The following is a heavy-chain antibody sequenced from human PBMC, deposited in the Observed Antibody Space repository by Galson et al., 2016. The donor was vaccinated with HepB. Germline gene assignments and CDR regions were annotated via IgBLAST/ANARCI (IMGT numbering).Heavy chain of an antibody. D-gene: IGHD1-26*01. CDR1: GYTFTSYG. CDR3: ARDFGGGSYSWGSRGDP. J-gene: IGHJ5*02. V-gene: IGHV1-18*01. Sequence: SVKVSCKASGYTFTSYGISWVRQAPGQGLEWMGWISAYNGNTNYAQKLQGRVTMTTDTSTSTAYMELRSLRSDDTAVYYCARDFGGGSYSWGSRGDPGGQGTLGTVSS. CDR2: ISAYNGNT.